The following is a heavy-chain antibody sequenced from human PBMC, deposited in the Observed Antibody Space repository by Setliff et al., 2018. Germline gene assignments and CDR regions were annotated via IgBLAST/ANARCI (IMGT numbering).Heavy chain of an antibody. D-gene: IGHD3-3*01. V-gene: IGHV1-2*02. CDR1: GYTFTAYY. CDR2: INPNAGNI. J-gene: IGHJ3*02. CDR3: ARDRFYNSWSGTSITAPHDAFDI. Sequence: ASVKVSCKASGYTFTAYYIHWVRQAPGQGLEWMGWINPNAGNINYIQKFQGRVTMTRDTSTSTVYMEVISLRSEDTAVYFCARDRFYNSWSGTSITAPHDAFDIWGQGTMVTVSS.